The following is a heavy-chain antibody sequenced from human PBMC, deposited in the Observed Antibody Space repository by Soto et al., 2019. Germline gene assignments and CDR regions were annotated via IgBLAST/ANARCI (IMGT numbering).Heavy chain of an antibody. Sequence: GGSLRLSCAASGFTFSSYSMNWVRQAPGKGLEWVSSISSSSSYIYYADSVKGRFTISRDNAKNSLYLQMNSLRAEDTAVYYCASPSGGYDSSGYWYFDYWGQGTLVTVSS. D-gene: IGHD3-22*01. J-gene: IGHJ4*02. V-gene: IGHV3-21*01. CDR2: ISSSSSYI. CDR1: GFTFSSYS. CDR3: ASPSGGYDSSGYWYFDY.